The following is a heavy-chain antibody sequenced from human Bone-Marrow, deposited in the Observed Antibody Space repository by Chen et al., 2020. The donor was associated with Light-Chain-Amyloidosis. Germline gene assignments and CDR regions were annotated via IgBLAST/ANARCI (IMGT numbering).Heavy chain of an antibody. D-gene: IGHD3-10*01. J-gene: IGHJ3*02. CDR1: GFTFSSRG. CDR3: ARGDRGAYDI. CDR2: IRRDGIEK. V-gene: IGHV3-7*05. Sequence: EMQLVESGGDLVQPGGSLRLSCEASGFTFSSRGMSWVRQAPGEGLEWVANIRRDGIEKYFVESVRGRFTISRDNAKNSLYLQMNSLRAEDTAVYYCARGDRGAYDIWGQGTMVTVSS.